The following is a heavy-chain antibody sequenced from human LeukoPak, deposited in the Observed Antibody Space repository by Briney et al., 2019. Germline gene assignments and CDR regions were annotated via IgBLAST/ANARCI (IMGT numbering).Heavy chain of an antibody. Sequence: AETLSLTCTVSGGSISSSSYYGGWVRQPPGKGLEWIWTMYHSGSTYFNPSLKSRVTISVDTSKNQFSLRLRSVTAADTAVYYCARGLRRIAVAGTLIWFDPWGQGTLVTVSS. J-gene: IGHJ5*02. D-gene: IGHD6-19*01. CDR2: MYHSGST. CDR3: ARGLRRIAVAGTLIWFDP. CDR1: GGSISSSSYY. V-gene: IGHV4-39*07.